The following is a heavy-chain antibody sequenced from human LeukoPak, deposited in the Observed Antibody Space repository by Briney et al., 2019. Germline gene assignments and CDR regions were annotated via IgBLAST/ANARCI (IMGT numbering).Heavy chain of an antibody. V-gene: IGHV1-8*01. CDR3: ARHPLGVGASDY. CDR1: GYTFTSYD. Sequence: VASVKVSCKASGYTFTSYDINWVRPATGQGLEWMGWMNPNSGNTGYAQKFQGRVTMTRNTSISTAYMELSSLRSEDTAVYYCARHPLGVGASDYWGQGTLVTVSS. CDR2: MNPNSGNT. J-gene: IGHJ4*02. D-gene: IGHD1-26*01.